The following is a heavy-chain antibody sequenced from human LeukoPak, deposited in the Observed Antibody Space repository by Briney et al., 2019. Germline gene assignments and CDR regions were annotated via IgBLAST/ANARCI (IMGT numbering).Heavy chain of an antibody. D-gene: IGHD3-10*01. CDR3: ARAKLGDPVAYDI. Sequence: SETLSLTCAVYTRSFSDYYWNWIRQSPGKGLEWIGEINHSGSTKYNPSLKSRVTMSVDTSKNQFSLRLNSVTAADTAIYYCARAKLGDPVAYDIWDQGTTVTVSS. V-gene: IGHV4-34*01. CDR2: INHSGST. J-gene: IGHJ3*02. CDR1: TRSFSDYY.